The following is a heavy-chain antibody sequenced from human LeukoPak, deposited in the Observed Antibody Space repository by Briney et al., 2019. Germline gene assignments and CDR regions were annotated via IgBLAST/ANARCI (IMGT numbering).Heavy chain of an antibody. J-gene: IGHJ4*02. CDR1: GGSISSYY. Sequence: SETLSLTCTVSGGSISSYYWSWLRQPPGKGLEWIGYIYYSGSTNYNPSLKSRVTISVDTSKNQFSLKLSSVTAADTAVYYCARRGRELLRGSFDYWGQGTLVTVSS. V-gene: IGHV4-59*08. CDR2: IYYSGST. CDR3: ARRGRELLRGSFDY. D-gene: IGHD1-26*01.